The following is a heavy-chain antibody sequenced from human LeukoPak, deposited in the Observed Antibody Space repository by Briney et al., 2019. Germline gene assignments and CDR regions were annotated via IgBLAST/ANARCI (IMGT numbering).Heavy chain of an antibody. V-gene: IGHV3-23*01. D-gene: IGHD1-26*01. CDR1: GFTVSNNY. Sequence: GGSLRLSCEASGFTVSNNYMSWVRQAPGKGLEWVSAISGSGGSTYYADSVKGRFTISRDNSKNTLYLQMNSLRAEDTAVYYRAKRGSYSGSPRLQYFDYWGQGTLVTISS. CDR2: ISGSGGST. CDR3: AKRGSYSGSPRLQYFDY. J-gene: IGHJ4*02.